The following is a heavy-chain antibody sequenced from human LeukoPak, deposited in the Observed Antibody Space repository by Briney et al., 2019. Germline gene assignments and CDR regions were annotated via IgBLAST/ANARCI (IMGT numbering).Heavy chain of an antibody. V-gene: IGHV3-48*01. Sequence: SGGSLRLSCAASGFTFSSYSMNWVRQAPGKGLEWVSYISSSSDAIYYADSVEGRFTISRDNAKNSLYLQMNSLRAEDTAVYYCARDPPRRYDYWGQGTLVTVSS. J-gene: IGHJ4*02. CDR1: GFTFSSYS. D-gene: IGHD1-14*01. CDR2: ISSSSDAI. CDR3: ARDPPRRYDY.